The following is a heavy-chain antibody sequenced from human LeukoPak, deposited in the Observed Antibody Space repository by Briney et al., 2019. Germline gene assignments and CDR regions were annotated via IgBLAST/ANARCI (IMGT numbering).Heavy chain of an antibody. CDR1: GFTFSNAW. Sequence: PGGSLRLSCAASGFTFSNAWMSWVRQAPGKGLEWVGRIKSKTDGGTTDYAAPVKGRFTISRDDSKNTLYLQMDSLKTEDTAVYYCTTDQWPDAFDIWGQGTMVTVSS. J-gene: IGHJ3*02. CDR3: TTDQWPDAFDI. D-gene: IGHD2-8*01. CDR2: IKSKTDGGTT. V-gene: IGHV3-15*01.